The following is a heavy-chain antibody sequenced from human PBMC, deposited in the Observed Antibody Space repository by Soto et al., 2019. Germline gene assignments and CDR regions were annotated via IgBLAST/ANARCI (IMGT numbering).Heavy chain of an antibody. CDR3: AIRASYYDSSGYFDY. D-gene: IGHD3-22*01. CDR2: INSDGSST. CDR1: GFTFSSYW. Sequence: EVQLVESGGGLVQPGGSLRLSCAASGFTFSSYWMHWVRQAPGKGLVWVSRINSDGSSTSYADSVKGRFTISRDNAKNTLDLPMNSLRAEATAVYYCAIRASYYDSSGYFDYWGQGTLVTVSS. V-gene: IGHV3-74*01. J-gene: IGHJ4*02.